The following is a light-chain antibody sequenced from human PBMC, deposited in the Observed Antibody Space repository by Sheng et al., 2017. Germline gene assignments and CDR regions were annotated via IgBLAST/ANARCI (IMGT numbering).Light chain of an antibody. CDR2: DAS. V-gene: IGKV3-11*01. CDR3: QQRHDWPRT. CDR1: QSVSTH. Sequence: EIVLTQSPATLSLSPGERATLSCRASQSVSTHLAWYQQKPGQAPRLLIYDASNRATGIPARFSGSGSGADFTLTISSLEPEDFAVYFCQQRHDWPRTFGQGTKLEI. J-gene: IGKJ2*01.